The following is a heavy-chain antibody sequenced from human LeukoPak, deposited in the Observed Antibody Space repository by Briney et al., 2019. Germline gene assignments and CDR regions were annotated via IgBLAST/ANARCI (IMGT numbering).Heavy chain of an antibody. D-gene: IGHD3-22*01. CDR2: IYYTGST. Sequence: SETLSLTCTVSGGSISSYYWSWIRQPPGKGLEWIGCIYYTGSTNYNPSLKSRVTISVDTSKNQFSLKVSSVTAADTAVYYCARHSGYYYAGDFDYWGQGTLVTVSS. CDR1: GGSISSYY. CDR3: ARHSGYYYAGDFDY. J-gene: IGHJ4*02. V-gene: IGHV4-59*01.